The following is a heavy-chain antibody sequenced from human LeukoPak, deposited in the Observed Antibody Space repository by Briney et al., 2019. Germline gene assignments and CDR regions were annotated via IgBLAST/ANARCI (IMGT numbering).Heavy chain of an antibody. CDR3: ARAIMYYSGSGSFWY. V-gene: IGHV4-61*05. J-gene: IGHJ4*02. CDR1: GGSISSSSYY. Sequence: PSETLSLTCTVSGGSISSSSYYWGWIRQPPGKGLEWIGYIYDSGSTNFKSPLKSRVTISVDTSKNQFSLKLGSVTAADTAVYYCARAIMYYSGSGSFWYWGQGTLVTVSS. CDR2: IYDSGST. D-gene: IGHD3-10*01.